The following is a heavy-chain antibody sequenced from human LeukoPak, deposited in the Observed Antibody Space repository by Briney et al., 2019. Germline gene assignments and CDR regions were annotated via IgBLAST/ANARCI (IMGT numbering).Heavy chain of an antibody. CDR3: AKGVYYYGSGSIDY. CDR1: GFTFSSYG. CDR2: IRYDGSNK. J-gene: IGHJ4*02. Sequence: GGSLRLSCAASGFTFSSYGMHWVRQAPGKGLEWVAFIRYDGSNKYYTHSVKVRSPNSWDNSKNTLHRQLNSWRAQNTAVNYGAKGVYYYGSGSIDYWGQGTLVTVSS. D-gene: IGHD3-10*01. V-gene: IGHV3-30*02.